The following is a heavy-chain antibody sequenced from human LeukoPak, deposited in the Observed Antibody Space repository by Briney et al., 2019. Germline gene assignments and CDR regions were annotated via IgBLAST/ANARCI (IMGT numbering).Heavy chain of an antibody. CDR3: ARATSPIAYDWNP. V-gene: IGHV1-46*01. CDR1: GYSFTNYK. CDR2: IDPSGPSV. Sequence: ASVKVSCKASGYSFTNYKIHWLRQAPGQGLQWIGIIDPSGPSVTYAQIFQGRLIVTRDTSTSTVYMQLSSLRSEDTAMYYCARATSPIAYDWNPWGQGTLVTVSS. D-gene: IGHD5-12*01. J-gene: IGHJ5*02.